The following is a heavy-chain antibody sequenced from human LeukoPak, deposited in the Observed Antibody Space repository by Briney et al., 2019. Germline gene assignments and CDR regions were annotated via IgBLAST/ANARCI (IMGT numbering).Heavy chain of an antibody. CDR1: GFTFDDYA. CDR3: AKDQRGYSYGLFDY. V-gene: IGHV3-9*01. Sequence: GGSLRLSCAASGFTFDDYAMHWVRQVPGKGLEWVSGISWNRGSTGYADSVKGRFTISRDNAKNSLYLQMNSLRAEDTALYYCAKDQRGYSYGLFDYWGQGTLVTVPS. D-gene: IGHD5-18*01. J-gene: IGHJ4*02. CDR2: ISWNRGST.